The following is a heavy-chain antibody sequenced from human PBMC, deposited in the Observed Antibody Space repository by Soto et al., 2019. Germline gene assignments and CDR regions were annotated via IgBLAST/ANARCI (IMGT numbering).Heavy chain of an antibody. CDR2: ISAHNGNT. V-gene: IGHV1-18*01. D-gene: IGHD1-1*01. CDR1: GYGFTTYG. CDR3: ARGRYGDY. Sequence: QVHLVQSGAEVKKPGASVKVSCKGSGYGFTTYGITWVRQAPGQGLEWMAWISAHNGNTNYAQKLQGRVTVTRDTSTSTAYMALRRLRSDDTAVYSCARGRYGDYWGQGALVTVSS. J-gene: IGHJ4*02.